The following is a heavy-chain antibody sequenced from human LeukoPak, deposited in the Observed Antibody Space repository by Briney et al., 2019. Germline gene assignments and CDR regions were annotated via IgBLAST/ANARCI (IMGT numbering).Heavy chain of an antibody. CDR1: GFTFSSYG. CDR2: IRSDGSDK. J-gene: IGHJ4*02. CDR3: AKSQVTGWYDFDY. D-gene: IGHD6-19*01. Sequence: GGSLGLSCAASGFTFSSYGMNWVRQAPGKGLEWVASIRSDGSDKKYADSVKGQFTISRDNSKSTLNLQMNSLRPEDTAVYYCAKSQVTGWYDFDYWGQGTLVIVSS. V-gene: IGHV3-30*02.